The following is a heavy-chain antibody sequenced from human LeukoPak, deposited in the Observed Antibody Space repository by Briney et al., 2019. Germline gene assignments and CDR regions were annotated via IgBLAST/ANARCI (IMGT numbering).Heavy chain of an antibody. V-gene: IGHV3-30*02. CDR3: AKDHNPGALYYYYMDV. CDR1: GFTFSSYG. Sequence: GGSLRLSCAASGFTFSSYGMHWVRQAPGKGLEWVAFIRYDGGNKYYADSVKGRFTISRDNSKNTLYLQMNSLRAEDTAVYYCAKDHNPGALYYYYMDVWGKGTTVTISS. J-gene: IGHJ6*03. CDR2: IRYDGGNK. D-gene: IGHD1-1*01.